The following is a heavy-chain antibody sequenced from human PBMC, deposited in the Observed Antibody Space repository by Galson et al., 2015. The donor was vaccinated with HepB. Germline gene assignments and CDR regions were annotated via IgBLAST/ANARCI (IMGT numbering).Heavy chain of an antibody. D-gene: IGHD3-10*01. V-gene: IGHV3-48*01. CDR2: ISSSSSTI. J-gene: IGHJ6*03. CDR1: GFTFSSYS. CDR3: ARGTVWFGELDASAYMDV. Sequence: SLRLSCAASGFTFSSYSMNWVRQAPGKGLEWVSYISSSSSTIYYADSVKGRFTISRDNAKNSLYLQMNSLRAEDTAVYYCARGTVWFGELDASAYMDVWGKGTTVTVSS.